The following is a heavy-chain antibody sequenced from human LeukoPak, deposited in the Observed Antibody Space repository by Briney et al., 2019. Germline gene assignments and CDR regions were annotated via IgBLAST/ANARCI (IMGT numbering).Heavy chain of an antibody. CDR1: GFPFSRYA. Sequence: GGPLRLSCAACGFPFSRYAMRWVREAPGKGVEGVSAISGRGGRTYYADSAKGRFIISRDNSENTLNLPMNSLRTEDTAVYYCAQGYSSGWLPYWGQGSLVSVSS. D-gene: IGHD6-19*01. CDR3: AQGYSSGWLPY. CDR2: ISGRGGRT. V-gene: IGHV3-23*01. J-gene: IGHJ4*02.